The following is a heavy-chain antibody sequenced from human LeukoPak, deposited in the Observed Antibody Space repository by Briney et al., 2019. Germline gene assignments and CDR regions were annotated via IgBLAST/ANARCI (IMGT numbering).Heavy chain of an antibody. Sequence: SQTLSLTCTVSGGSINSGDYSWSWNRQSPGKGLEWIGYIYYSGSTYYNPSLQSRATISLETSKNQFSLNLSSVTAADTAVYYCARDFRGGTGGLDYWGQGTLVTVSS. CDR2: IYYSGST. V-gene: IGHV4-30-4*01. CDR3: ARDFRGGTGGLDY. D-gene: IGHD3/OR15-3a*01. CDR1: GGSINSGDYS. J-gene: IGHJ4*02.